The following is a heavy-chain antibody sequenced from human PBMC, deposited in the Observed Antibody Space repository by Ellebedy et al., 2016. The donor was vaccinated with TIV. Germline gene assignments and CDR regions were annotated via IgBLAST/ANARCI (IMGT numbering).Heavy chain of an antibody. CDR1: GFTFSSYG. D-gene: IGHD5/OR15-5a*01. V-gene: IGHV3-30*03. J-gene: IGHJ4*02. CDR3: ARVDVVSVAPDY. Sequence: GESLKISXAASGFTFSSYGMHWVRQAPGKGLEWVAVISYDGSNKYYADSVKGRFTISRDNSKNTLYLQMNSLRAEDTAVYYCARVDVVSVAPDYWGQGTLVTVSS. CDR2: ISYDGSNK.